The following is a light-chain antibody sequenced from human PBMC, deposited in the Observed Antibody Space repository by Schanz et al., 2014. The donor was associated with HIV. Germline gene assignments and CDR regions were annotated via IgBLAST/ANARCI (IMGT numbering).Light chain of an antibody. CDR2: GAS. CDR1: QAINNY. Sequence: DIQMTQSPSSLSASVGDRVTITCRASQAINNYLAWYQQRPGKVPNLLVYGASTRATGIPDRFSGSASGTDFTLTISRLEPEDFAVYYCHLYGRSFGPGTKVDIK. CDR3: HLYGRS. V-gene: IGKV1-NL1*01. J-gene: IGKJ3*01.